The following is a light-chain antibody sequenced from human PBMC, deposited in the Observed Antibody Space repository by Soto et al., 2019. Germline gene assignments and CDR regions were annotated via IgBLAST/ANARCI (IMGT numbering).Light chain of an antibody. CDR2: DAS. CDR3: QQYSSFSRT. Sequence: DIQKTQSPSTLSGSVGDRVTITCRASQTISSWLAWYQQKPGKAPELLIYDASTLESGVPSRFSGSGSGTEFSLTISSLQPDDFATFYCQQYSSFSRTFGQGTKVDI. CDR1: QTISSW. V-gene: IGKV1-5*01. J-gene: IGKJ1*01.